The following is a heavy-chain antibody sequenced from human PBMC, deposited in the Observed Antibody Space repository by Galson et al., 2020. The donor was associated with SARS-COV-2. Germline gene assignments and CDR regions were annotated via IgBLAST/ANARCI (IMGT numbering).Heavy chain of an antibody. D-gene: IGHD1-1*01. CDR3: APGYPYYFDY. CDR1: GFSFSSYW. J-gene: IGHJ4*02. CDR2: IESDGTRT. V-gene: IGHV3-74*01. Sequence: GGSLSLSCAASGFSFSSYWMHWVRQAPGKGLVWVSRIESDGTRTNYADSVKGRFTISRDNARDTLYLQMNSLRAEDTALYYCAPGYPYYFDYWGLGTLVTVSS.